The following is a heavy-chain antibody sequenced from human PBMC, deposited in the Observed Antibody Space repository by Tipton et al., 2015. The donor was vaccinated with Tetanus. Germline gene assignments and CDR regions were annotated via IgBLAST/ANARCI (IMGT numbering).Heavy chain of an antibody. V-gene: IGHV4-30-2*01. Sequence: TLSLTCTVSGDSISRGSYTWSWIRQRPGKGLKWIGYRFHSGSTSYNPSLKSRVTISLDRSKNQFSLKLSPLTAADTAIYYCGRQPQHPGPDVWGQRTTATVSS. CDR3: GRQPQHPGPDV. CDR1: GDSISRGSYT. CDR2: RFHSGST. J-gene: IGHJ6*02.